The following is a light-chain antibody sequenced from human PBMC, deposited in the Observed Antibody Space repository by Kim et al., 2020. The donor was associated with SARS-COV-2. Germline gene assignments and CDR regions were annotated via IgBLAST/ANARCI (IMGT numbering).Light chain of an antibody. CDR3: QQRDSWPLT. CDR1: RSISTS. V-gene: IGKV3-11*01. J-gene: IGKJ4*01. Sequence: LSPGERATLSCRASRSISTSLAWYQQKPGQPPRLLIHDATNRATGIPARFSGSGSGTDFTLTISSLEPEDFAVYYCQQRDSWPLTFGGGTKVDIK. CDR2: DAT.